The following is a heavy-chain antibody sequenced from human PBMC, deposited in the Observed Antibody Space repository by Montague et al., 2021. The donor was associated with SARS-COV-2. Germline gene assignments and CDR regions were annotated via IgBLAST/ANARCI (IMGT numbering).Heavy chain of an antibody. Sequence: CAISGDSVCVEEPSCRWVGHSSELHLQSNGGCRFRPKKKHDYAIYLKSRITINPDTSKNQFSLQLSSVAPEDTAVFYCARTTTRMLYPENAFDIWGQGTMVTVSS. D-gene: IGHD2-15*01. CDR3: ARTTTRMLYPENAFDI. CDR2: CRFRPKKKH. V-gene: IGHV6-1*01. CDR1: GDSVCVEEPS. J-gene: IGHJ3*02.